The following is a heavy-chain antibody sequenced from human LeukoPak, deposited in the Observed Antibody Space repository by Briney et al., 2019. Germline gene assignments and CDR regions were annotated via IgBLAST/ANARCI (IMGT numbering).Heavy chain of an antibody. CDR2: INHSGST. V-gene: IGHV4-34*01. J-gene: IGHJ6*03. Sequence: SETLSLTCAVYGGSFSGYYWSWIRQPPGRGLEWIGEINHSGSTNYNPSLKSRVTISVDTSKNQFSLKLSSVTAADTAVYYYARGKGIAALWSYYYYMDVWGKGTTVTVSS. D-gene: IGHD6-13*01. CDR3: ARGKGIAALWSYYYYMDV. CDR1: GGSFSGYY.